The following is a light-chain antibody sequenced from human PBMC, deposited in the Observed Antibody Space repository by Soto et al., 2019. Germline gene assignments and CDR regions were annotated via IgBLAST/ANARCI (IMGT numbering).Light chain of an antibody. CDR2: EGN. Sequence: QSALTQPPSSSGTPGQSVTISCTGTRNDVGGYNYVCWYQQHPGKAPKLMIYEGNKRPSGVPDRFSGSKSGNTASLTVSALQADSFSDSYCSSIAXSNSLIFGPQPSVTAL. V-gene: IGLV2-8*01. CDR3: SSIAXSNSLI. J-gene: IGLJ1*01. CDR1: RNDVGGYNY.